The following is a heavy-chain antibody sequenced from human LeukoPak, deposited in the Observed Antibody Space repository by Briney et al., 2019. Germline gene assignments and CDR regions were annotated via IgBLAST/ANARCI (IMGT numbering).Heavy chain of an antibody. CDR1: GYTFTGYY. J-gene: IGHJ4*02. CDR3: ATSYYDILTGYRPLAY. Sequence: ASVKVSCKASGYTFTGYYMHWVRQAPGQGLEWMGWMNPNSGNTGYAQKFQGRVTMTEDTSTDTAYMELSSLRSEDTAVYYCATSYYDILTGYRPLAYWGQGTLVTVSS. V-gene: IGHV1-8*02. CDR2: MNPNSGNT. D-gene: IGHD3-9*01.